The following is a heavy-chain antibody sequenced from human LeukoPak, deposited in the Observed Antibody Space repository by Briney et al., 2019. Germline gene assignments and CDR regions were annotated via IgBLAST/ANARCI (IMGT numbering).Heavy chain of an antibody. CDR2: IYYSGST. CDR1: GGSISSSSYY. Sequence: SETLSLTCTVSGGSISSSSYYWGWIRQPPGKGLEWIGSIYYSGSTYYNPSLKSRVTISVDTSKNQFSLKLSSVTAADTAVYYCARYMASSSSWPENFDYWGQGTLVTVSS. J-gene: IGHJ4*02. CDR3: ARYMASSSSWPENFDY. V-gene: IGHV4-39*07. D-gene: IGHD6-13*01.